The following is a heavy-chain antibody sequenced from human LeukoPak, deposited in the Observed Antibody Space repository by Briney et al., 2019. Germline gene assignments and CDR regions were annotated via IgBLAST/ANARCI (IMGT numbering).Heavy chain of an antibody. Sequence: SQTLSLTCAISGDSVSSKNAAWNWSRQSPSRGLEWLGRTYYRSKWYNDNAESVKGRISINPGTSKNQFSLQLNSVTPEDTAVYYCARGFSSGWLDYWGRGTLVTVSS. CDR2: TYYRSKWYN. CDR1: GDSVSSKNAA. J-gene: IGHJ4*02. D-gene: IGHD6-19*01. V-gene: IGHV6-1*01. CDR3: ARGFSSGWLDY.